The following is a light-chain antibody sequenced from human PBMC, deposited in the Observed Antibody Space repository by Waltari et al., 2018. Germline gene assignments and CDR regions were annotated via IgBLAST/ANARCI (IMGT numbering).Light chain of an antibody. CDR1: ISDVACYSF. Sequence: QSALTQPRSVSGSPGQSVIVSCTGTISDVACYSFFSWYQQYPGKAPQLMIYDVNKRPSGVPDRFSGSKSGNTASLTISGLQAEDEAEYYCCSYAGSYSFVFGTGTKVTVL. CDR2: DVN. V-gene: IGLV2-11*01. CDR3: CSYAGSYSFV. J-gene: IGLJ1*01.